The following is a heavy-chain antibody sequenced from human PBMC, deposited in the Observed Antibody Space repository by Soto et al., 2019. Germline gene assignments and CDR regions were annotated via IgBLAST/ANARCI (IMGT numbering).Heavy chain of an antibody. CDR1: GGSFSSGGYY. V-gene: IGHV4-31*03. CDR2: IYYSGST. J-gene: IGHJ6*02. D-gene: IGHD3-3*01. Sequence: SETLSLTCTVSGGSFSSGGYYWSWIRQHPGKGLEWIGYIYYSGSTYYNPSLKSRVTISVDTSKNQFSLKLSSVTAADTAVYYCARAMSAGGSYYDFWSGNYGMDVWGQGTTVTVS. CDR3: ARAMSAGGSYYDFWSGNYGMDV.